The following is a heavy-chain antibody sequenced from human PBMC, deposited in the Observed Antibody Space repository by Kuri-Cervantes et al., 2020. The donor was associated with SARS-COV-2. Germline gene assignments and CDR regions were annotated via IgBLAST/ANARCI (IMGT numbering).Heavy chain of an antibody. CDR2: IYYSGST. Sequence: SETLSLTCTVSGGSIGSSSYYWGWIRQPPGKGLEWIGSIYYSGSTNYNPSLKSRVTISVDTSKNQFSLKLSSVTAADTAVYYCARSGSYPYYYYYMDVWGKGTTVTVSS. J-gene: IGHJ6*03. CDR3: ARSGSYPYYYYYMDV. D-gene: IGHD1-26*01. V-gene: IGHV4-39*07. CDR1: GGSIGSSSYY.